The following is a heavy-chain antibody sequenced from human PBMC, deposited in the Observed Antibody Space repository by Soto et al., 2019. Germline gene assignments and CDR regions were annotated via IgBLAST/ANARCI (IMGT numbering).Heavy chain of an antibody. CDR2: IYWDDDK. J-gene: IGHJ6*02. CDR1: GFSLSTSGVG. Sequence: QITLKESGPTLVKPTQTLTLTCTFSGFSLSTSGVGVGWIRQPPGKALEWLALIYWDDDKRYSPPLKSRLTITKDTSKNQVVLTMTNMDPVDTATYYCAHMTTVTTSWYYYGMDVWGQGTTVTVSS. V-gene: IGHV2-5*02. CDR3: AHMTTVTTSWYYYGMDV. D-gene: IGHD4-17*01.